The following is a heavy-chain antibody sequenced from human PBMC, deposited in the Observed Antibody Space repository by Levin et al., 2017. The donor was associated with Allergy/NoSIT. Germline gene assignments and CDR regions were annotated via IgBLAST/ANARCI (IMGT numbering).Heavy chain of an antibody. D-gene: IGHD5-12*01. CDR3: AKADVDIVASPFDY. J-gene: IGHJ4*02. V-gene: IGHV1-3*01. CDR2: INAGNGNT. CDR1: GYTFSSYA. Sequence: WASVKVSCKASGYTFSSYAMHWVRQAPGQRLEWMGWINAGNGNTKYSQKFQGRVTITRDTSASTAYMELSSLRSEDTAVYYCAKADVDIVASPFDYWGQGTLVTVSS.